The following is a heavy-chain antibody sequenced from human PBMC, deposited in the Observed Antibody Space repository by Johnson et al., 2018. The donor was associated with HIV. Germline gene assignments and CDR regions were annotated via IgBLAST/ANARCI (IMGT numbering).Heavy chain of an antibody. CDR1: GFTVSSNY. CDR3: ARQHYYDRNGQGGGLDI. V-gene: IGHV3-66*04. CDR2: IYSGGST. D-gene: IGHD3-22*01. J-gene: IGHJ3*02. Sequence: VQLVESGGGLVQRGGSLRLSCAASGFTVSSNYMSWVRQAPGKGLEWVSVIYSGGSTYYADSVKGRFPISRANAENSWYMQMNSLRTEDTAWYYCARQHYYDRNGQGGGLDIWGQGTMVTVSS.